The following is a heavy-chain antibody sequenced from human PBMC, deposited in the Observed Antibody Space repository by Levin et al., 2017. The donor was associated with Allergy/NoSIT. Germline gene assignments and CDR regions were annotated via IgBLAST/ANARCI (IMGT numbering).Heavy chain of an antibody. Sequence: PGGSLRLSCAASGFTFDDYTMHWVRQAPGKGLEWVSLISWDGGSTYYADSVKGRFTISRDNSKNSLYLQMNSLRTEDTALYYCAKDLAYGSGTPWVAFDIWGQGTMVTVSS. CDR3: AKDLAYGSGTPWVAFDI. V-gene: IGHV3-43*01. J-gene: IGHJ3*02. CDR1: GFTFDDYT. CDR2: ISWDGGST. D-gene: IGHD3-10*01.